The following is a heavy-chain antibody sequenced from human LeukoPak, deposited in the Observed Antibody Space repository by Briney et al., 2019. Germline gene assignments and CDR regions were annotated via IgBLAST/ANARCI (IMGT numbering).Heavy chain of an antibody. CDR1: GDSNSSRTSDF. Sequence: SETLSLTCTVSGDSNSSRTSDFWGWIRQSPGKGLEWIAEISYIGTTFYNPSLESRVSISLDTSKNQFSLKLNAVTAADTALYYCATRNRYCNGGSCAHHHDSWGQGTLVIVSS. CDR2: ISYIGTT. CDR3: ATRNRYCNGGSCAHHHDS. V-gene: IGHV4-39*07. J-gene: IGHJ4*02. D-gene: IGHD2-15*01.